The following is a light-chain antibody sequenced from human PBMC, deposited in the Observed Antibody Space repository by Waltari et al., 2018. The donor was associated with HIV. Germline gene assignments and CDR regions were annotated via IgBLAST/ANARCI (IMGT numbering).Light chain of an antibody. J-gene: IGLJ2*01. CDR1: SSNIGANY. CDR3: AAWGDSLSNVV. V-gene: IGLV1-47*01. CDR2: RNN. Sequence: VTISCSGSSSNIGANYVYWYQQLPRTAPKLLIYRNNLRPSGVPDRFSGSKSGTSASLAISGLRSEDEANYYCAAWGDSLSNVVFGGGTKLTVL.